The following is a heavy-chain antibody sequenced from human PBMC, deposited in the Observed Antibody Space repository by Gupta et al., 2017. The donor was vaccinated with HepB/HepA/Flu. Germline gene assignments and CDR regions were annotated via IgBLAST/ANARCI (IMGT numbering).Heavy chain of an antibody. V-gene: IGHV3-9*01. CDR3: AKPYYYDSSGYLGDAFDI. CDR2: ISWNSGSI. J-gene: IGHJ3*02. D-gene: IGHD3-22*01. Sequence: GESGGGLVQPGRSLRLSCAASGFTFDDYAMHWVRQAPGKGLEWVSGISWNSGSIGYADSVKGRFTISRDNAKNSLYLQMNSLRAEDTALYYCAKPYYYDSSGYLGDAFDIWGQGTMGTVSA. CDR1: GFTFDDYA.